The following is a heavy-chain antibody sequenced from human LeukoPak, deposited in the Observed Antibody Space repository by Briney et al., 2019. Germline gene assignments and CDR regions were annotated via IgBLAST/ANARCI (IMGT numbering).Heavy chain of an antibody. D-gene: IGHD5-18*01. J-gene: IGHJ2*01. V-gene: IGHV4-61*01. CDR1: GGSVSSGSYS. CDR3: ARGGSSFGSYRYFDL. Sequence: SETLSLTCTVSGGSVSSGSYSWSWIRQPPGKGLEWIGYISYSGSTNYNAFLKSRVTISVDTSKNQFSLMLSSVTAADTAVYYCARGGSSFGSYRYFDLWGRGTLVTVSS. CDR2: ISYSGST.